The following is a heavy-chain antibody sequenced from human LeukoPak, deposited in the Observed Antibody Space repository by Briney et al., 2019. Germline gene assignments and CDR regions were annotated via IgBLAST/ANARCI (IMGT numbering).Heavy chain of an antibody. D-gene: IGHD6-13*01. CDR2: INAGNGNT. Sequence: ASVKVSCKASGYTFPSYAMHWVRQAPGQRLEWMGWINAGNGNTKYPQKFQGRVIITIDTPARTAYMELSRMRSEDTGVYYCGRAGRYSNSWIDYWGQGTLVTVSS. V-gene: IGHV1-3*01. J-gene: IGHJ4*02. CDR3: GRAGRYSNSWIDY. CDR1: GYTFPSYA.